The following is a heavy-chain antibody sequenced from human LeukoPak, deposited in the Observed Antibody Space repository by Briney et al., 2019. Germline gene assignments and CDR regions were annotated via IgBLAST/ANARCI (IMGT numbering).Heavy chain of an antibody. Sequence: GASVKVSCKASGYTFNSYGITWVRQAPGQGLEWMGWISAYNGYTNYAQKFQGRVTMTRDMSTSTVYMELSSLRSEDTAVYYCARDQYYYDSSGYYWAWAFDIWGQGTMVTVSS. J-gene: IGHJ3*02. CDR3: ARDQYYYDSSGYYWAWAFDI. V-gene: IGHV1-18*01. D-gene: IGHD3-22*01. CDR2: ISAYNGYT. CDR1: GYTFNSYG.